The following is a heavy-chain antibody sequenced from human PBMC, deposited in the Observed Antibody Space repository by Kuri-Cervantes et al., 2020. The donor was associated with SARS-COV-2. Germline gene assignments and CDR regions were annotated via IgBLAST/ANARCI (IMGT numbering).Heavy chain of an antibody. CDR2: INHSGST. CDR3: ARLGGYRSGYNWFDP. V-gene: IGHV4-34*01. CDR1: GGSLSGYY. J-gene: IGHJ5*02. Sequence: SETLSLTCAVYGGSLSGYYWSWIRQPPGKGLEWIGEINHSGSTNYNPSLRSRVTISVDPSKAQFSLNLISVTAADTAVYYCARLGGYRSGYNWFDPWGQGTLVTVSS. D-gene: IGHD5-18*01.